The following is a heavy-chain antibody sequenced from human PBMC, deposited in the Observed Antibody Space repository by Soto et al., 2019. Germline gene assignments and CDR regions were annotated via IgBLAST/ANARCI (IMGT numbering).Heavy chain of an antibody. V-gene: IGHV4-39*01. CDR3: ARLVGYYYDSSGYFIFDF. CDR2: IYYSGST. J-gene: IGHJ4*02. D-gene: IGHD3-22*01. Sequence: ETLSLTCTVSGGSISSSSYYWGWIRQPPGKGLEWIGSIYYSGSTYYNPSLKSRVTISVDTSKNQFSLKLSSVTAADTAVYYCARLVGYYYDSSGYFIFDFWGQGTLVPVSA. CDR1: GGSISSSSYY.